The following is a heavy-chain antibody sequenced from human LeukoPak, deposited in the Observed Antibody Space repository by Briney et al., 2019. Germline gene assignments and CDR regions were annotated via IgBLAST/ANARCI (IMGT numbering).Heavy chain of an antibody. D-gene: IGHD2-21*01. J-gene: IGHJ6*03. Sequence: TSVKVSCKASGFTFTSSAVQWVRQARGQRLEWIGWTVVGSGNTNYAQKFQERVTITRDMSTSTAYMELSSLRSEDTAVYYCAAFGGAVTDPIFYYYYYMDVWGKGTTVTVSS. CDR1: GFTFTSSA. CDR3: AAFGGAVTDPIFYYYYYMDV. CDR2: TVVGSGNT. V-gene: IGHV1-58*01.